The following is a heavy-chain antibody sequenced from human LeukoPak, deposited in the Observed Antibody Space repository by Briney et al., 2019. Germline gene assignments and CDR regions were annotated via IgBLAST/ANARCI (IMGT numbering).Heavy chain of an antibody. CDR3: ARGTLYSGWSYYFDY. CDR2: IYYSGST. Sequence: PSETLSLTCAVYGGSFSGYYWSWIRQPPGKGLEWIGSIYYSGSTYYNPSLKSRVTISVDMSKNHFSLRLSFVTAADTAMYYCARGTLYSGWSYYFDYWGQGSQVTVSS. J-gene: IGHJ4*02. D-gene: IGHD6-19*01. V-gene: IGHV4-34*01. CDR1: GGSFSGYY.